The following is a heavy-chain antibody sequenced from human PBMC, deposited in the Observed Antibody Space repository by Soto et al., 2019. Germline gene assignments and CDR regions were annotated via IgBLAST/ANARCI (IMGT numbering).Heavy chain of an antibody. J-gene: IGHJ6*02. D-gene: IGHD3-10*01. Sequence: ESGGGVVQPGRSLRLSCAASGFTFSSYGMHWVRQAPGKGLEWVAVIWYDGSNKYYADSVKGRFTISRDNSKNTLYLQMNSLRAEDTAVYYCARDRRPYYGSGSSYYYGMDVWGQGTTVTVSS. CDR1: GFTFSSYG. V-gene: IGHV3-33*01. CDR3: ARDRRPYYGSGSSYYYGMDV. CDR2: IWYDGSNK.